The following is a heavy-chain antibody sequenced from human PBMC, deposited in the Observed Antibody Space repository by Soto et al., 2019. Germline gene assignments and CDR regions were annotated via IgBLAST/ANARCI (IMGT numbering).Heavy chain of an antibody. CDR2: ISWNSGSI. J-gene: IGHJ3*02. V-gene: IGHV3-9*01. Sequence: EVQLVESGGGLVQPGRSLRLSCAASGFTFDDYAMHWVRQAPGKGLEWVSGISWNSGSIGYADFVKGRFTISRDNAKNSLYLQMNSLRAEDTALYYCAKGDIVVVVAAKGDAFDIWGQGTMVTVSS. CDR3: AKGDIVVVVAAKGDAFDI. CDR1: GFTFDDYA. D-gene: IGHD2-15*01.